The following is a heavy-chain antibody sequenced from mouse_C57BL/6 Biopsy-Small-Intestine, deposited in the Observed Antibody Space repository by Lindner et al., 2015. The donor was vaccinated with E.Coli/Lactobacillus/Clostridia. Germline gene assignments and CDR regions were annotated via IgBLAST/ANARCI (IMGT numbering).Heavy chain of an antibody. J-gene: IGHJ4*01. CDR1: GYTFTNYW. CDR2: IYPGGGYT. Sequence: VQLQESGTELVRPGTSVKMSCKASGYTFTNYWIGWAKQRPGHGPEWIGDIYPGGGYTTYNEKFKGKATLTADRSSSTAYMQFSSLTSEDSAIYYCARSPTGTDYAMDYWGQGTSVTVSS. CDR3: ARSPTGTDYAMDY. D-gene: IGHD4-1*02. V-gene: IGHV1-63*01.